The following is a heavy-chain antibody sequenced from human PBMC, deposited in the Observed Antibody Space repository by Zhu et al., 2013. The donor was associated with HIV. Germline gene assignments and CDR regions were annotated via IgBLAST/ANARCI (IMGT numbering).Heavy chain of an antibody. D-gene: IGHD5-12*01. CDR1: GGTFSSYA. CDR2: IIPIFGTA. J-gene: IGHJ6*02. CDR3: ARGTPPVATITTYYYGMDV. V-gene: IGHV1-69*06. Sequence: QVQLVQSGAEVKKPGSSVKVSCKASGGTFSSYAISWVRQAPGQGLEWMGGIIPIFGTANYAQKFQGRVTITADKSTSTAYMELSSLRSEDTAVYYCARGTPPVATITTYYYGMDVWGQGTTVTVSS.